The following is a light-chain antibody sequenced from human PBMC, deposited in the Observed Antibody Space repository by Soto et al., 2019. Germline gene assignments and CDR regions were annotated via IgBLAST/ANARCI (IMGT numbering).Light chain of an antibody. J-gene: IGLJ2*01. V-gene: IGLV4-60*03. CDR2: LQDSGNY. Sequence: QSVLTQSSSASASLGSSVKLTCTLSSGHKTYMIAWHQQQPGKAPRSLMKLQDSGNYNKGSGVPDRFSGSSSGADRYLSISNVQSEDEADYYCETWDTNIVVFGGGTQLTVL. CDR1: SGHKTYM. CDR3: ETWDTNIVV.